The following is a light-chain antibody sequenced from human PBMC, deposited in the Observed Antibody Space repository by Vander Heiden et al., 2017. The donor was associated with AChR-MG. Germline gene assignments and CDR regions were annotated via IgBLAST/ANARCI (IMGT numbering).Light chain of an antibody. V-gene: IGLV1-36*01. CDR1: RANIGNKA. CDR2: DDD. CDR3: GAWDDSMNAVV. J-gene: IGLJ2*01. Sequence: QSVLPQSPSLSEPPRPRVTVSCSRSRANIGNKAVNWYQQVPGKAPKLLIHDDDLLPSGVSDRFSGSKSGASASLAISGLQSEDEADYYCGAWDDSMNAVVFGGGTKLTVL.